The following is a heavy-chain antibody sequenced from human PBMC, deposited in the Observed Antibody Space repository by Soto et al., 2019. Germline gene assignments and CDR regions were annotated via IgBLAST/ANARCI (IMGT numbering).Heavy chain of an antibody. V-gene: IGHV1-69*08. Sequence: QVQLVQSGAEVKKPGSSVKVSCKASGGTFSSYTIRWVRQAPGQGLEWMGRIIPILGIANYPQKFQGRVTITADKATSTASMELSSLRSEDTAVYYCARDKGVAGGLEYWGQGALVTVSS. CDR2: IIPILGIA. CDR1: GGTFSSYT. D-gene: IGHD6-19*01. CDR3: ARDKGVAGGLEY. J-gene: IGHJ4*02.